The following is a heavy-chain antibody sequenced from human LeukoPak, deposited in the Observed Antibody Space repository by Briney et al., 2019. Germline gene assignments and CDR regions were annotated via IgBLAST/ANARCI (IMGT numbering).Heavy chain of an antibody. V-gene: IGHV1-18*01. CDR1: GYAFMSYG. CDR2: ISPYNGNT. Sequence: ASVKVSCKASGYAFMSYGITWVRQAPGQGLEWMGWISPYNGNTNYAQKLQGRLTMTTDTSTSTAYMELRSLRSDDTAVYYCARDDYGDSKGRFDPWGQGTLVTVSS. J-gene: IGHJ5*02. D-gene: IGHD4-17*01. CDR3: ARDDYGDSKGRFDP.